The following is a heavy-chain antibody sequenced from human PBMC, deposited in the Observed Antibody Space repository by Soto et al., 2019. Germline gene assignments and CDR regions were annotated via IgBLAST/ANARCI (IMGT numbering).Heavy chain of an antibody. Sequence: EVQLVESGGGLVQPGGSLRLSCAASGFTFNSYWMHWVRQAPGKGRVWVSRINPDGRSTNYADSVKGRFTISRDNAKNTLYLQMNRLSAEDTAVYHCARGGLQGSGNHYNDNWGQGTLVTVSS. D-gene: IGHD3-10*01. CDR3: ARGGLQGSGNHYNDN. CDR2: INPDGRST. V-gene: IGHV3-74*01. CDR1: GFTFNSYW. J-gene: IGHJ4*02.